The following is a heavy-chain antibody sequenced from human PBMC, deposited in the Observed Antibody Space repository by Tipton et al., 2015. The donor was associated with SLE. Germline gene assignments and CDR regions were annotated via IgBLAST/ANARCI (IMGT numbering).Heavy chain of an antibody. V-gene: IGHV3-7*01. CDR3: AREAAGGWFQH. Sequence: GSLRLSCAASGFTFSTYWMGWVRQAPGKGLEWVANIKQDESERNYVDSVKGRFTISRDNAKNSLYLQMNSLRAEDTAVYYCAREAAGGWFQHWGQGTLVTVSS. D-gene: IGHD6-13*01. J-gene: IGHJ1*01. CDR1: GFTFSTYW. CDR2: IKQDESER.